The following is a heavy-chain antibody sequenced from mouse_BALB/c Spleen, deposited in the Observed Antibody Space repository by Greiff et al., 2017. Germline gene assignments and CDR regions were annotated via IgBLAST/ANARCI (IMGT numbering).Heavy chain of an antibody. V-gene: IGHV3-2*02. CDR2: ISYSGST. CDR3: ARGGYYGSREGAMDY. Sequence: EVHLVESGPGLVKPSQSLSLTCTVTGYSITSDYAWNWIRQFPGNKLEWMGYISYSGSTSYNPSLKSRISITRDTSKNQFFLQLNSVTTEDTATYYCARGGYYGSREGAMDYWGQGTSVTVSS. J-gene: IGHJ4*01. D-gene: IGHD1-1*01. CDR1: GYSITSDYA.